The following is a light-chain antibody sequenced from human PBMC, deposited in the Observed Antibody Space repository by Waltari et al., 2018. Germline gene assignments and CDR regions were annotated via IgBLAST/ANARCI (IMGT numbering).Light chain of an antibody. CDR3: NSYAGSNSVL. Sequence: QSALTQPPSASGSPGQSVTIPCTGPSRDVGGYNCVSWYQQHPGKAPKLMIYDVSKRPSGVPDRFSGSKSGNTAYLTVSGLQAEDEADYYCNSYAGSNSVLFGAGTKLTVL. CDR2: DVS. V-gene: IGLV2-8*01. J-gene: IGLJ2*01. CDR1: SRDVGGYNC.